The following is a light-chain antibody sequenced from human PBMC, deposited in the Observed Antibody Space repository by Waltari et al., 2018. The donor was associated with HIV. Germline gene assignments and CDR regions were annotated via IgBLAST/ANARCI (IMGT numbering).Light chain of an antibody. CDR1: SSDVGGYNY. CDR2: DVS. V-gene: IGLV2-14*03. CDR3: SSYTSSSVYV. J-gene: IGLJ1*01. Sequence: QSALTQPASVSGSPGQSITISCTGTSSDVGGYNYVSWYQQHPGKAPKLMIYDVSNRPSGVSNRLSGSKSGKTASLTISGLQAEDEADYYCSSYTSSSVYVFGTGTKVTVL.